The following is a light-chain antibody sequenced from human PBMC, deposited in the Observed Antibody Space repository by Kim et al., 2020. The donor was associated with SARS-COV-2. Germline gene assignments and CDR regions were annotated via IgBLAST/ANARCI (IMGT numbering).Light chain of an antibody. CDR2: DVS. Sequence: PGQSVTISCARTSSDGGGYNYVSWYQQHPGKAPKLMIYDVSKRPAGVPDRFSGSKSGNTASLTISGLQAEDEADYYCCSYAGSSWVFGGGTQLTVL. V-gene: IGLV2-11*01. J-gene: IGLJ3*02. CDR3: CSYAGSSWV. CDR1: SSDGGGYNY.